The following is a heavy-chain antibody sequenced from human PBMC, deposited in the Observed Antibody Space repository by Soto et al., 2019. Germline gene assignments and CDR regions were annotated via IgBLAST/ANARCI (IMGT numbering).Heavy chain of an antibody. V-gene: IGHV4-31*03. CDR1: GGSISSGGYY. D-gene: IGHD2-15*01. CDR2: IYYSGST. J-gene: IGHJ5*02. CDR3: AKGEEESGVVVVAAYGGFDP. Sequence: SETLSLTCTVSGGSISSGGYYWSWIRQHPGKGLEWIGYIYYSGSTYYNPSLKSRVTISVDTSKNQFSLKLSSVTAADTAVYYCAKGEEESGVVVVAAYGGFDPWGQGTLVTVSS.